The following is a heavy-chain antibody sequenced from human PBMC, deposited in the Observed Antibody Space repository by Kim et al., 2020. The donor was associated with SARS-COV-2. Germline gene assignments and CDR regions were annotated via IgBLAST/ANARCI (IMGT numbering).Heavy chain of an antibody. CDR2: INPNSGGT. CDR3: AREPGITMTVVVTRNDAFGI. CDR1: GYTFTGYY. D-gene: IGHD3-22*01. J-gene: IGHJ3*02. V-gene: IGHV1-2*02. Sequence: ASVKVSCKASGYTFTGYYMHWVRQAPGQGLEWMGWINPNSGGTNYAQKFQGRVTMTRDTSISTAYMELSRLRSDDTAVYYCAREPGITMTVVVTRNDAFGIWGQGAMVTVSS.